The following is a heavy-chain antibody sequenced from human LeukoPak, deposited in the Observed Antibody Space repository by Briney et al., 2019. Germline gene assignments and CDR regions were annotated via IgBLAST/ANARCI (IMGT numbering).Heavy chain of an antibody. J-gene: IGHJ3*02. CDR2: ISWNSGSI. CDR1: GFTFDDYA. Sequence: GRSLRLSCAASGFTFDDYAMHWVRQAPGKGLEWVSGISWNSGSIGYADSVKGRSTISRDNAKNSLYLQMNSLRAEDMALYYCAKGNQQWLAYDAFDIWGQGTMVTVSS. V-gene: IGHV3-9*03. D-gene: IGHD6-19*01. CDR3: AKGNQQWLAYDAFDI.